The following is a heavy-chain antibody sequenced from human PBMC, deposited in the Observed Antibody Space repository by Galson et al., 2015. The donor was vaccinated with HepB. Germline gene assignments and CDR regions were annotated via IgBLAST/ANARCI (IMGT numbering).Heavy chain of an antibody. J-gene: IGHJ6*02. CDR3: AKDLYDFWSGYYGSGGYYYGMDV. CDR1: GFTFSSYS. D-gene: IGHD3-3*01. V-gene: IGHV3-48*01. Sequence: SLRLSCAASGFTFSSYSMNWVRQAPGKGLEWVSYISSSSSTIYYADSVKGRFTISRDNSKNTLYLQMNSLRAEDTAVYYCAKDLYDFWSGYYGSGGYYYGMDVWGQGTTVTVSS. CDR2: ISSSSSTI.